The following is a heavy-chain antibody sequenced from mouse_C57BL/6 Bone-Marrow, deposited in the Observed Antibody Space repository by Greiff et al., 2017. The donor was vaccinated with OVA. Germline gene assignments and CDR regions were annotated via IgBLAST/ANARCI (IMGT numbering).Heavy chain of an antibody. Sequence: EVQLVESGGGLMKPGGSLKLSCAASGFTFSSYAMSWVRQTPEKRLEWVATISDGGSYTYYPDNVKGRFTISRDNAKNNLYLQMSHLKSEDTAMYYCARNWPWFAYWGQGTLVTVSA. D-gene: IGHD4-1*01. J-gene: IGHJ3*01. CDR1: GFTFSSYA. V-gene: IGHV5-4*01. CDR3: ARNWPWFAY. CDR2: ISDGGSYT.